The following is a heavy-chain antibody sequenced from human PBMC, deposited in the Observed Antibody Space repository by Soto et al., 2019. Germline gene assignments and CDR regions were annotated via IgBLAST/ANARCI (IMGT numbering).Heavy chain of an antibody. V-gene: IGHV3-64*01. J-gene: IGHJ4*02. D-gene: IGHD7-27*01. Sequence: EGQLVESGGRLVQPGGSLRLSCAASGFTFSSYAMHWVRQAPGKGLEYVSAISSNGGSTYYANSVKGRFTISRDNSKNTLYLQMGSLRAEDMAVYYCARCLGTVDYWGQGTLVTVSS. CDR2: ISSNGGST. CDR1: GFTFSSYA. CDR3: ARCLGTVDY.